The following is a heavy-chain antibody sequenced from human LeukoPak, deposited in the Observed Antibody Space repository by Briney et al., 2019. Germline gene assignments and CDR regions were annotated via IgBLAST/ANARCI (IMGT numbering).Heavy chain of an antibody. J-gene: IGHJ4*02. CDR1: GYTFTYFY. Sequence: VSVKVSRKASGYTFTYFYIHWVRQAPGQGLEWVGWINPNNGATNYAQKFQGRVTMTRDTSISTIYMEVSRLRSDDTAVYFCARDGYGSGSFFSDYWGQGTLVTVSS. V-gene: IGHV1-2*02. CDR2: INPNNGAT. CDR3: ARDGYGSGSFFSDY. D-gene: IGHD3-10*01.